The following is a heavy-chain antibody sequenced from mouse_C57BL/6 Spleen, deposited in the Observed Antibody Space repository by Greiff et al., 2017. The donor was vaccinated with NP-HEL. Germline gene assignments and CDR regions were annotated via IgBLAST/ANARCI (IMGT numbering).Heavy chain of an antibody. Sequence: VQLKQSGPELVKPGASVKMSCKASGYTFTDYNMLWVKQSHGKSLEWIGYINPNNGGTSYNQQFKGKATLTVNKSSSTAYMELRSLTSEDSAVYYCARGETEYYYAMDYLSQGTSVTVSS. D-gene: IGHD2-13*01. CDR3: ARGETEYYYAMDY. CDR1: GYTFTDYN. J-gene: IGHJ4*01. V-gene: IGHV1-22*01. CDR2: INPNNGGT.